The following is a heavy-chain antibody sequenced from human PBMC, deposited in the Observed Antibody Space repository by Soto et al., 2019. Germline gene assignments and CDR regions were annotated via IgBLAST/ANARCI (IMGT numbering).Heavy chain of an antibody. J-gene: IGHJ5*02. CDR2: IIPIFGTA. Sequence: ASVKVSCKASGGTFSSYAISWVRQAPGQGLEWMGGIIPIFGTANYAQTFQGRVTINADESTSTAYMELRSLRPEDTAVYYCASRTYTGSYYEGNWFDPWGQGTLVTVSS. V-gene: IGHV1-69*13. CDR1: GGTFSSYA. CDR3: ASRTYTGSYYEGNWFDP. D-gene: IGHD1-26*01.